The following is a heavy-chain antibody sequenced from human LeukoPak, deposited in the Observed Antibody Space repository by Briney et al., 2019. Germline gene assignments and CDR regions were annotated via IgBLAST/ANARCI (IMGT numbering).Heavy chain of an antibody. CDR1: GFIFSSYN. V-gene: IGHV3-21*06. D-gene: IGHD4-17*01. J-gene: IGHJ2*01. CDR2: TSSRSRDV. CDR3: ARTIVTTVYPPGGYFDL. Sequence: GGSLRLSCAPSGFIFSSYNMNWVRQAPGKGLEWVSSTSSRSRDVYYADSVKGRFTISRDNTKSSLFLQMDSLRAEDTAVYYCARTIVTTVYPPGGYFDLWGRGTQVTVSS.